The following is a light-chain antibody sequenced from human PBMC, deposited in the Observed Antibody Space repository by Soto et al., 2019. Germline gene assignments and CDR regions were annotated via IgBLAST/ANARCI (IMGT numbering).Light chain of an antibody. V-gene: IGKV1-6*01. CDR3: LHDALFPYS. CDR2: GIS. Sequence: AIQMPQSPSSLSASVGDTVTFTCRASQAIRNDLGWFQQRPGKPPKLLIYGISIFQTGVPSRFSGSGSGTDFTLTISDLQPEDFATYYCLHDALFPYSFGQGTRLEI. CDR1: QAIRND. J-gene: IGKJ2*03.